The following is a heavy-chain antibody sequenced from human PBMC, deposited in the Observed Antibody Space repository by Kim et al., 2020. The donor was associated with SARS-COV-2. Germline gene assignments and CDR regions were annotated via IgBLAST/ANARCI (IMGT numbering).Heavy chain of an antibody. CDR2: ISYDGSNK. Sequence: GGSLRLSCAASGFTFSSYAMHWVRQAPGKGLEWVAVISYDGSNKYYADSVKGRFTISRDNSKNTLYLQMNSLRAEDTAVYYCARDEEATVVTPTLGMDVWGQGTTVTVSS. V-gene: IGHV3-30*04. J-gene: IGHJ6*02. D-gene: IGHD2-15*01. CDR1: GFTFSSYA. CDR3: ARDEEATVVTPTLGMDV.